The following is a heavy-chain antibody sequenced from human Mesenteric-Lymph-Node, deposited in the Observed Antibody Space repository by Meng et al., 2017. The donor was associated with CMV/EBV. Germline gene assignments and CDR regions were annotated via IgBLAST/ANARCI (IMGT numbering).Heavy chain of an antibody. D-gene: IGHD6-19*01. V-gene: IGHV4-4*02. J-gene: IGHJ4*02. CDR1: GGSISSRNW. CDR2: LYHSGST. CDR3: AIAGFSGWYYFDY. Sequence: PFSGGSISSRNWWSWVRQPPGQGLEWIGHLYHSGSTNYNPSLKSRVTISVDQSKNQFSLKLSSVTAADTAVYYCAIAGFSGWYYFDYWGQGTLVTVSS.